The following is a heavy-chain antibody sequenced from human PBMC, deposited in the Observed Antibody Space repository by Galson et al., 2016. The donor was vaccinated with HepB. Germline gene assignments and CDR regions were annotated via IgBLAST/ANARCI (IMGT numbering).Heavy chain of an antibody. CDR1: GYTFSSYD. D-gene: IGHD1-1*01. Sequence: SVKVSCKASGYTFSSYDINWVRQAAGPGLEWMGWVNPKSGNTGYVQKFQGRVTMTSDTSINTVYMELSSLTSEDTGVYFCARGGPTWNEDGRYYFESWGQGTLVTVST. CDR3: ARGGPTWNEDGRYYFES. J-gene: IGHJ4*02. CDR2: VNPKSGNT. V-gene: IGHV1-8*01.